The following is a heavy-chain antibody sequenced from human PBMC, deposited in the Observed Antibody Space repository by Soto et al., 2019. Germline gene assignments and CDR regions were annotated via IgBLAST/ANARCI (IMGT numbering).Heavy chain of an antibody. CDR2: VWYDGTDK. CDR1: GFTFKSYG. Sequence: QVQLVESGGGVVQPGRSLRLSCEASGFTFKSYGMHWVRQAPGKGLEWVAVVWYDGTDKKYADSVKGRFNIYRDNSKNTLYLQMDSLRDEDTGIYYCARGGHSSSWYRLEAYFLDYWGQGSLVTVSS. V-gene: IGHV3-33*01. D-gene: IGHD6-13*01. CDR3: ARGGHSSSWYRLEAYFLDY. J-gene: IGHJ4*02.